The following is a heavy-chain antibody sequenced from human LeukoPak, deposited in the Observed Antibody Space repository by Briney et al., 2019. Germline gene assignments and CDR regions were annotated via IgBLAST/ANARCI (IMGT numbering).Heavy chain of an antibody. CDR1: GFTFTDDY. D-gene: IGHD2/OR15-2a*01. J-gene: IGHJ4*02. CDR3: VREGEGPLSKDFDY. V-gene: IGHV1-2*02. CDR2: IGPHSTFT. Sequence: ASVKVSCKSSGFTFTDDYIHWVRQGPGQGLEWMGYIGPHSTFTSSPQEFQGRVTMTRDASMSTANMELTRLTSDDTAVYYCVREGEGPLSKDFDYWGQGTLVTVSS.